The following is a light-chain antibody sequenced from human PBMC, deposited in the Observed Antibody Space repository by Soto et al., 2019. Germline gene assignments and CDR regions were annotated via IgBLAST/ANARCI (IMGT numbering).Light chain of an antibody. V-gene: IGLV2-8*01. CDR3: SSYAGNNNLV. Sequence: QSALTQPPSASGSPGQSVTISCTGTSSDVGGYNYVSWYQQHPGKAPKLMIYEVSKRPSGVPDRFSGSKSGNTASLTVSGLQAEDEADHYCSSYAGNNNLVFGGGTKLTVL. CDR2: EVS. CDR1: SSDVGGYNY. J-gene: IGLJ3*02.